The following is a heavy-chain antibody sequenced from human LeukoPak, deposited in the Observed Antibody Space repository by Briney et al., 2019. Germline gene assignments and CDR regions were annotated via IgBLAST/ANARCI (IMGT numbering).Heavy chain of an antibody. CDR1: GITFSSYA. CDR3: AGGNYAWRYLDY. V-gene: IGHV3-30-3*01. D-gene: IGHD3-16*01. Sequence: PGGSLRLSCAASGITFSSYAMHWVRQAPGKGLEWVAVISYDGSDKYYTDSVKGRFTISRDNSENTLYLQMNSLRSDDTAVYFCAGGNYAWRYLDYWGQGTLVTVSS. J-gene: IGHJ4*02. CDR2: ISYDGSDK.